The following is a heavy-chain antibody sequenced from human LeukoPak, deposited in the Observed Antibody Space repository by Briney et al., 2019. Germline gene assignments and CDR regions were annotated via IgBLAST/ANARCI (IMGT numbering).Heavy chain of an antibody. CDR1: GYTLTELS. CDR3: ATALGNDILTGYYR. D-gene: IGHD3-9*01. J-gene: IGHJ4*02. Sequence: ASAKVSCKVSGYTLTELSMHWVRQAPGKGLEWMGGFDPEDGETIYAQKFQGRVTMTEDTSTDTAYMELSSLRSEDTAVYYCATALGNDILTGYYRWGQGTLVTVSS. CDR2: FDPEDGET. V-gene: IGHV1-24*01.